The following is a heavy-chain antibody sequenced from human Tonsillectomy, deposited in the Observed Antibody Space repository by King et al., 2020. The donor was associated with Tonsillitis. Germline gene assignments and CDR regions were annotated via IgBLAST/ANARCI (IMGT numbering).Heavy chain of an antibody. CDR1: GFSITSSGVG. Sequence: TLKESGPTLVKPTQTLTLTCTLSGFSITSSGVGVGWIRQSPGKALEWLALIYWDDDKRYSPSLKSRLVSTKDTSNNQVVLTVTNMDPVDTGTYYCARRKGLSVGNGWKEGVIDFRGQGILVSGSS. J-gene: IGHJ4*02. CDR3: ARRKGLSVGNGWKEGVIDF. V-gene: IGHV2-5*02. D-gene: IGHD3-10*01. CDR2: IYWDDDK.